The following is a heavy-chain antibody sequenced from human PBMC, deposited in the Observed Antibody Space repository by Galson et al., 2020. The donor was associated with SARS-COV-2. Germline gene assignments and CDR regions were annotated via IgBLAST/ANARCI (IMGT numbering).Heavy chain of an antibody. D-gene: IGHD3-10*01. V-gene: IGHV4-34*01. CDR3: AKRKELVWFGQLLLSNYNSGMDV. J-gene: IGHJ6*02. CDR2: INHSGSS. CDR1: GGSFSGYY. Sequence: SETLSLTCAVYGGSFSGYYWTWIRQPPGKGLEWIGEINHSGSSNYNPSLKSRVTMSVDTSKNQFSLKLSSVTAADTGVYYCAKRKELVWFGQLLLSNYNSGMDVWGQGTTVTVSS.